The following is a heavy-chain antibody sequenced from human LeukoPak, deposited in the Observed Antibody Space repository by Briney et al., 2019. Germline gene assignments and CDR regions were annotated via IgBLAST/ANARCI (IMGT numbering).Heavy chain of an antibody. D-gene: IGHD3-10*01. J-gene: IGHJ4*02. V-gene: IGHV4-59*01. Sequence: SETLSLTCTVSGGSISGYYWSWIRQPPGKGLEWIGYSYYSGSTDYNPSLKSRVTISVDTSKNQFSLELSSVTAADTAVYHCARGGAFGSGSVYDYWGQGTPVTVSS. CDR1: GGSISGYY. CDR3: ARGGAFGSGSVYDY. CDR2: SYYSGST.